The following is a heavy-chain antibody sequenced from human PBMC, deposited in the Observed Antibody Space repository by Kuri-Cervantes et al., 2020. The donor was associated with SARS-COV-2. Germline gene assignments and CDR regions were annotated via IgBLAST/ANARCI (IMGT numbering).Heavy chain of an antibody. CDR2: IKQDGSEK. V-gene: IGHV3-7*05. J-gene: IGHJ5*02. CDR1: GFTFSNYW. CDR3: ARERGLRGWFDP. Sequence: GESLKISCAASGFTFSNYWMRWVRQAPGKGLEWVATIKQDGSEKYYVDSVKGRFTISRDNAKNSLNLQMNSLRAEDTAVYYCARERGLRGWFDPWGQGTLVTVSS.